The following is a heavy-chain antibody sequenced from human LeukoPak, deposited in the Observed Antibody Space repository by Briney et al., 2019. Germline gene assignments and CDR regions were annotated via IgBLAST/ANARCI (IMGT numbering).Heavy chain of an antibody. CDR3: AKPIGPRYGDYHNSCFDS. CDR2: ISTIT. V-gene: IGHV3-23*01. D-gene: IGHD4-17*01. J-gene: IGHJ5*01. Sequence: GGSLRLSCAASGFTFSSYAMSWIRQVPAKGLEWVSAISTITYYADFVEGRFTISRDNSKNTLYLQMNSLRAEDTAVYYCAKPIGPRYGDYHNSCFDSWGQGTLVTVSS. CDR1: GFTFSSYA.